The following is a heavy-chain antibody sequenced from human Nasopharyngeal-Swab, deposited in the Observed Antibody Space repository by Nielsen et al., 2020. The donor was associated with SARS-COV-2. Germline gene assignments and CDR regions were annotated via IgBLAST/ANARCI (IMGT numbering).Heavy chain of an antibody. CDR1: GFTFSSYW. D-gene: IGHD3-22*01. V-gene: IGHV3-74*01. Sequence: GGSLRLSFAASGFTFSSYWMHWVRQAPGKRLAWVSRLNSDGSRTSYAASVKGRFTISIDNAKNTLYLQMNSLRAEDTAVYYCARDRGYYDSSGYGAKQQNLYYYYYGMDVWGQGTTVTVSS. CDR3: ARDRGYYDSSGYGAKQQNLYYYYYGMDV. CDR2: LNSDGSRT. J-gene: IGHJ6*02.